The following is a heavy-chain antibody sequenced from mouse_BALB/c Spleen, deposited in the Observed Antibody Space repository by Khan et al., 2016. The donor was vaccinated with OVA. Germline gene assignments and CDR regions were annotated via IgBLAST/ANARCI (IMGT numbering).Heavy chain of an antibody. Sequence: EVQLQESGPGLVKPSQSQSLTCSVAGYSITSGYYWNWIRRFPGNKLEWMGYITYGGSFNYNPSLKNRISITRDTSKNQFFLKLNSVTTEDTATYYCARAGRWFDYWGQGTLVTVSA. J-gene: IGHJ3*01. CDR2: ITYGGSF. CDR1: GYSITSGYY. V-gene: IGHV3-6*02. CDR3: ARAGRWFDY. D-gene: IGHD3-3*01.